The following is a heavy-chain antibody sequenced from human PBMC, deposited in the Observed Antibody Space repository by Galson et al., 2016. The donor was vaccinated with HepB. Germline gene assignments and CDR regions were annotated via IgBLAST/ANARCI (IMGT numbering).Heavy chain of an antibody. CDR1: GFNFADYT. V-gene: IGHV3-43*01. Sequence: SLRLSCAASGFNFADYTMHWVRQTPGKGLEWLSLITKDGGQTYSADSVKGRFTVSRDSSKNSLYLQMNSLTTEDTAFYYCAKGHRSGTLYNNFDYWGQGTLVTVS. CDR2: ITKDGGQT. J-gene: IGHJ4*02. CDR3: AKGHRSGTLYNNFDY. D-gene: IGHD1-26*01.